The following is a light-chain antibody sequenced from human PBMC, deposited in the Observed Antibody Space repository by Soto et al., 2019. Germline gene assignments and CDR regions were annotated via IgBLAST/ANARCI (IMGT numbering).Light chain of an antibody. Sequence: EVLMTQSPDTLYVSPGERVTLSCRASQSVSDNLAWYQQKPGQGPRLLVYRASTRTLGIPARFSGSESGTEFTLTISSLQSEDFAVYYCQDYGGSPLYTFGQGTKLEIK. CDR3: QDYGGSPLYT. J-gene: IGKJ2*01. CDR2: RAS. V-gene: IGKV3-15*01. CDR1: QSVSDN.